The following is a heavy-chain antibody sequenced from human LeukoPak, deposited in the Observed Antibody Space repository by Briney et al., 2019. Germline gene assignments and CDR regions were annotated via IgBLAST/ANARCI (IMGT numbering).Heavy chain of an antibody. Sequence: GRSLRLSCAASGSTFSSYAMHWVRQAPGKGLEWVAVISYDGSNKYYADSVKGRFTISRDNSKNTLYLQMNSLRAEDTAVYYCARAERGSVDYWGQGTLVTVSS. CDR1: GSTFSSYA. CDR3: ARAERGSVDY. CDR2: ISYDGSNK. V-gene: IGHV3-30-3*01. J-gene: IGHJ4*02.